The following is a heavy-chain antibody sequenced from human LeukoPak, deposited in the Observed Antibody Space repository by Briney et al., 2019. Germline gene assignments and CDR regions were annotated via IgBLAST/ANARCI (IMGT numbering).Heavy chain of an antibody. V-gene: IGHV3-33*06. CDR2: IWYDGSNK. Sequence: GGSLRLSCAASGFTFSSYGMHWVRQAPGKGLEWVAVIWYDGSNKYYADSVKGRFTISRDNSKNTLYLQMNSLRAEDTAVYYCAKDTRGIAVAGNSDYWGQGTLVTVSS. CDR1: GFTFSSYG. J-gene: IGHJ4*02. D-gene: IGHD6-19*01. CDR3: AKDTRGIAVAGNSDY.